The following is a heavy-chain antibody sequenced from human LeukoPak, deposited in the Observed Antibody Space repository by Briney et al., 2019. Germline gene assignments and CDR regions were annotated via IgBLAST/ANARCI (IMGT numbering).Heavy chain of an antibody. CDR3: AKDHEAITPPGSVDY. D-gene: IGHD5-24*01. CDR1: GFAFSSYG. J-gene: IGHJ4*02. CDR2: IWYDGSNK. Sequence: GGSLRLSCAASGFAFSSYGMHWVRQAPGKGLEWVAVIWYDGSNKYYADSVKGRFTISRDNSKNTLYLQMNSLRAEDTAVYYCAKDHEAITPPGSVDYWGQGTLVTVSS. V-gene: IGHV3-33*06.